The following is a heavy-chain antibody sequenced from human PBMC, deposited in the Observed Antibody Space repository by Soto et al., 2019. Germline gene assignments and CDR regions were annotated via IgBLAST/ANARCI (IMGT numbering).Heavy chain of an antibody. V-gene: IGHV4-31*03. CDR3: ARGGRRSAGMDV. CDR2: IYYSGST. CDR1: GGSISSGGYY. Sequence: QVQLQESGPGLVKPSQTLSLTCTVSGGSISSGGYYWSWIRQHTGKGLEWIGYIYYSGSTYYNPSHKRRVTISVDTSKNQFSLKLSSVTAADTAVYYCARGGRRSAGMDVWGQGTRVTVS. J-gene: IGHJ6*01.